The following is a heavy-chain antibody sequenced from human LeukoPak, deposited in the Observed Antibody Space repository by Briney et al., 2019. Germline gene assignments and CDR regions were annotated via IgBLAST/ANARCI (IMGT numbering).Heavy chain of an antibody. D-gene: IGHD6-13*01. Sequence: PSETLSLTCSVSGGSIGTNYWSWIRQVPGEGLEWIGYSSYSGSSNYNPSLKSRVTISVDTSKTQFSLYPNSVTAADTAVYYCARSDTHHIHSSSWHFDYWGQGTLVTVSS. CDR2: SSYSGSS. CDR1: GGSIGTNY. V-gene: IGHV4-59*01. J-gene: IGHJ4*02. CDR3: ARSDTHHIHSSSWHFDY.